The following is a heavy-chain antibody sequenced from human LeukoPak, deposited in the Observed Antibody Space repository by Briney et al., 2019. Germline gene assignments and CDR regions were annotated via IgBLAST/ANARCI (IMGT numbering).Heavy chain of an antibody. D-gene: IGHD6-19*01. Sequence: TGGSLRLSCAASGFTFSNYAMHWVRQAPGKGLEWVANIKQDGSEKEDVDSVKGRFTISRDNAKNSLYLQMNSLRAEDTAVYYCARDLMLWYSSGQDAFDIWGQGTMVTVSS. V-gene: IGHV3-7*01. CDR3: ARDLMLWYSSGQDAFDI. CDR2: IKQDGSEK. J-gene: IGHJ3*02. CDR1: GFTFSNYA.